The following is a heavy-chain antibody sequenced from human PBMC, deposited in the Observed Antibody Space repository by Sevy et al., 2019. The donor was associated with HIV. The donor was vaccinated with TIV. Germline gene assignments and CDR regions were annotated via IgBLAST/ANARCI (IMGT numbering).Heavy chain of an antibody. D-gene: IGHD2-2*03. J-gene: IGHJ4*02. CDR1: GFTFSSYG. Sequence: GGSLRLSCAASGFTFSSYGMHWVRQAPGKGLEWVAVIWYDGSNKYYADSVKGRFTISRDNSKNTLYLQMNSLRAEDTAVYYCARGGYCSSTSCYLFDYRRPGTLVTVSS. CDR2: IWYDGSNK. CDR3: ARGGYCSSTSCYLFDY. V-gene: IGHV3-33*01.